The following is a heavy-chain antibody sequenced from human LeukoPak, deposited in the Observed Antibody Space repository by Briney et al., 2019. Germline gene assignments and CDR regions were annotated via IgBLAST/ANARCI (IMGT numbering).Heavy chain of an antibody. CDR2: INDSGST. J-gene: IGHJ6*03. V-gene: IGHV4-34*01. CDR1: GGSFSGYF. CDR3: ARRGRARGYMDV. Sequence: SETLSLTCAVYGGSFSGYFWSWIRQAPGKGLEWIGEINDSGSTSYNPSLESRVIMPLDTSKNQFSLELNSVTAADTAVYYCARRGRARGYMDVWGKGTTVTVSS.